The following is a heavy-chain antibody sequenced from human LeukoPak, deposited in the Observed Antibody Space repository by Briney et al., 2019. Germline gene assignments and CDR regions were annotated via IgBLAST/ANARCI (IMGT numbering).Heavy chain of an antibody. J-gene: IGHJ4*02. CDR2: MNPNRGNT. CDR3: AMGKTARKCSVDY. V-gene: IGHV1-8*01. D-gene: IGHD5-18*01. CDR1: GYTFTSYD. Sequence: ASVKVSCKASGYTFTSYDINRVRHPPGQGLEWMGWMNPNRGNTGYAQKFQGRVTMTRNTSISTAYMELSSRRSEGTAVHCCAMGKTARKCSVDYWGQGTLVTVS.